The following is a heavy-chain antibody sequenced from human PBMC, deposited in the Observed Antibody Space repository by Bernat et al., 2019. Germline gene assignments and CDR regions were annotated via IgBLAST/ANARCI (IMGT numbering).Heavy chain of an antibody. CDR3: TTALHILRYFDWSLSQDDAFDI. V-gene: IGHV3-15*07. CDR2: IKSKTDGGTT. J-gene: IGHJ3*02. CDR1: GFTFSNAW. D-gene: IGHD3-9*01. Sequence: EVQLVESGGGLVKPGGSLRLSCAASGFTFSNAWMNWVRQAPGKGLEWVGRIKSKTDGGTTDYAAPVKGRFTISRDDSKNTLYLQMNSLKTEDTAVYYCTTALHILRYFDWSLSQDDAFDIWGQGTMVTVSS.